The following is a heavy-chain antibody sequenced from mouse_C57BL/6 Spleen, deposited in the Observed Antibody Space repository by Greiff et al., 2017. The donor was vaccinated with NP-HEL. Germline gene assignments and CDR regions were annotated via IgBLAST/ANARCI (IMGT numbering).Heavy chain of an antibody. J-gene: IGHJ4*01. CDR3: ARSGYDEDYYAMDY. CDR2: IWSGGST. CDR1: GFSLTSYG. Sequence: VQLQESGPGLVQPSQSLSITCTVSGFSLTSYGVHWVRQSPGKGLEWLGVIWSGGSTDYNAAFISRLSISKDNSKSQVFFKMNSLQADDTAIYYCARSGYDEDYYAMDYWGQGTSVTVSS. V-gene: IGHV2-2*01. D-gene: IGHD2-2*01.